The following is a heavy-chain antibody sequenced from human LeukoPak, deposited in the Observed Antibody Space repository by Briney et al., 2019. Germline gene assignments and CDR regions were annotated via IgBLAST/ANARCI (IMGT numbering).Heavy chain of an antibody. Sequence: SETLSLTCTVSGGSISSYYWSWIRQPPGKGLEWIGYIYYSGSTNYNPSLNSRVTISVDTSKNQFSLKLSSVTAADTAVYYCARSRVGASHTAEYFQHWGQGTLVTVSS. J-gene: IGHJ1*01. D-gene: IGHD1-26*01. CDR1: GGSISSYY. V-gene: IGHV4-59*08. CDR3: ARSRVGASHTAEYFQH. CDR2: IYYSGST.